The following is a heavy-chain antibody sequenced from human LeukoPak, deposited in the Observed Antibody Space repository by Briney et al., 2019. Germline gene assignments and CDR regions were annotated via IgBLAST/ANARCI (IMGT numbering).Heavy chain of an antibody. CDR3: VSPRGFSYGYFDY. V-gene: IGHV4-59*05. Sequence: SETLSLTCTVSGDSISSYYWSWIRQPPGKGLEWIGSIHYSGRSTYYNPSLKSRVTISADTSKNQFSLTLGSVSATDTAVYYCVSPRGFSYGYFDYWGQGTLVTVSS. J-gene: IGHJ4*02. CDR1: GDSISSYY. CDR2: IHYSGRST. D-gene: IGHD5-18*01.